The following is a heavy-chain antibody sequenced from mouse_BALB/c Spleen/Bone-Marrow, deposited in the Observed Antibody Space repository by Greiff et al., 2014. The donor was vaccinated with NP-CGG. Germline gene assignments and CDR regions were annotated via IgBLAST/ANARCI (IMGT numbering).Heavy chain of an antibody. CDR1: GFNIKDTY. CDR3: ASYRYAWYFDV. CDR2: IDPANGNT. J-gene: IGHJ1*01. Sequence: SGAELVKPGASVKLSCTASGFNIKDTYMHWVKQRPEQGLEWIGRIDPANGNTKYDPKFQGKATITADTSSSTAYLQLSSLTSEDTAVYYCASYRYAWYFDVWGAGTTVTVSS. V-gene: IGHV14-3*02. D-gene: IGHD2-14*01.